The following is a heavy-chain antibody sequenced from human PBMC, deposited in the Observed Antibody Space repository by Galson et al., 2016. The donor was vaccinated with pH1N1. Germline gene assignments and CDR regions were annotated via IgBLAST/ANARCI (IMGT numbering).Heavy chain of an antibody. J-gene: IGHJ3*02. Sequence: SLRLSCAASGFTFSSYSMNWVRQAPGKGLEWVSYISSSSSTIYYADSVKGRFTISRDSAKNSLYLQMNSLRAEDTAVYYCVRKNYGDAFDIWGRGTMVTVSS. CDR1: GFTFSSYS. V-gene: IGHV3-48*04. CDR2: ISSSSSTI. CDR3: VRKNYGDAFDI. D-gene: IGHD3-10*01.